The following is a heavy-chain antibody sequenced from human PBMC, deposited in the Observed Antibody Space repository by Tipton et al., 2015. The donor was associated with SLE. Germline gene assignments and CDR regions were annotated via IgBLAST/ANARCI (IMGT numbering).Heavy chain of an antibody. Sequence: GLVKPSETLSLTCTVSGGSISSSSYYWGWIRQPPGKGLEWIGSIYYSGSTYYNPSLKSRVTISVDTSKNQFSLKLSSVTAADTAVYYCARDVAAEFDYWGQGTLVTVSS. CDR2: IYYSGST. D-gene: IGHD6-13*01. CDR3: ARDVAAEFDY. V-gene: IGHV4-39*07. CDR1: GGSISSSSYY. J-gene: IGHJ4*02.